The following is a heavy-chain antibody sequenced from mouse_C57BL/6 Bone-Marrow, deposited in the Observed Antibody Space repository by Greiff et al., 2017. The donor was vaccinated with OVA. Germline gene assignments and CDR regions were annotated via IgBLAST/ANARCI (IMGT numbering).Heavy chain of an antibody. CDR1: GYTFTSYG. CDR3: ARRDGGYYGSWYFDV. Sequence: QVQLQQSGAELARPGASVKLSCKASGYTFTSYGISWVKQRTGQGLEWIGEIYPRSGNTYYNEKFKGKATLTADKSSSTAYMELRSLTSEDSAVYFCARRDGGYYGSWYFDVWGTGTTVTVSS. V-gene: IGHV1-81*01. D-gene: IGHD1-1*01. J-gene: IGHJ1*03. CDR2: IYPRSGNT.